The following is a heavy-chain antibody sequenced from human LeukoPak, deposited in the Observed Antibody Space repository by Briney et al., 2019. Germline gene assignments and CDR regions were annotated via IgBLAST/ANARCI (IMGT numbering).Heavy chain of an antibody. V-gene: IGHV3-64*01. CDR3: ARVNIYYGMDV. D-gene: IGHD3-10*02. CDR2: ISRNGVST. CDR1: GCSFSSYA. Sequence: GGSLRLSCAASGCSFSSYARHGGRQAPGKGLEYGSAISRNGVSTYYASSVKGRFTISRDNSKDTLYLQMGSLRAEDMAVYYCARVNIYYGMDVWGQGTTVTVSS. J-gene: IGHJ6*02.